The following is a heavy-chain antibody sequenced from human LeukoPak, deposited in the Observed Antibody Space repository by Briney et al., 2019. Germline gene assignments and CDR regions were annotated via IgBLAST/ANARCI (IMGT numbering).Heavy chain of an antibody. CDR1: GFTFSSYW. V-gene: IGHV3-7*01. D-gene: IGHD3-10*01. CDR2: IKQDGSEK. CDR3: ARDTHYYGSGSPAFDF. J-gene: IGHJ3*01. Sequence: GGSLRLSCAASGFTFSSYWMSRVRQAPGKGLERVANIKQDGSEKYYVDSVRGRFTISRDNAKNSLYLQMNSLKAEDTALYYCARDTHYYGSGSPAFDFWGRGTMVTVSS.